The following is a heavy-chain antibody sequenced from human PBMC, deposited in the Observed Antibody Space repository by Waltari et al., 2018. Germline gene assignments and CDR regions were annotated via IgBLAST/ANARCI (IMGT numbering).Heavy chain of an antibody. CDR2: IIPICGTA. V-gene: IGHV1-69*05. Sequence: QVQLVQSGAEVKKPGSSVKVSCKASGGTFSRSAITWVRQATGKGLECMGGIIPICGTANYSQKFQGRVTITTDESTSTAYMELSSLRSEDTAVYYCARDLGMVRGVINPDYWGQGTLVTVSS. CDR3: ARDLGMVRGVINPDY. D-gene: IGHD3-10*01. CDR1: GGTFSRSA. J-gene: IGHJ4*02.